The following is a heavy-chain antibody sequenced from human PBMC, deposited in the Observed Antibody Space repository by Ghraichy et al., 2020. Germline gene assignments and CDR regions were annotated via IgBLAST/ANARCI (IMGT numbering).Heavy chain of an antibody. CDR2: ISGSGTTI. Sequence: GGSLRLSCAASGFTFSNYEMNWVRQAPGKGLEWISYISGSGTTIYYADSVKGRFTISRDNGENSLYLQMNSLRAEDTAVYYCARDRSFYDFWSSPSDYWGQGTLVTVSS. V-gene: IGHV3-48*03. CDR1: GFTFSNYE. D-gene: IGHD3-3*01. J-gene: IGHJ4*02. CDR3: ARDRSFYDFWSSPSDY.